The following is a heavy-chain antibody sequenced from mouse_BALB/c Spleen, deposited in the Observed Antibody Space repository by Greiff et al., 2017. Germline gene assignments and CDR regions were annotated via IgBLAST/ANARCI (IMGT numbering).Heavy chain of an antibody. J-gene: IGHJ4*01. D-gene: IGHD1-2*01. V-gene: IGHV3-6*02. CDR3: ARGGLTTAPMDY. CDR2: ISYDGSN. Sequence: VQLKESGPGLVKPSQSLSLTCSVTGYSITSGYYWNWIRQFPGNKLEWMGYISYDGSNNYNPSLKNRISITRDTSKNQFFLKLNSVTTEDTATYYCARGGLTTAPMDYWGQGTSVTVSS. CDR1: GYSITSGYY.